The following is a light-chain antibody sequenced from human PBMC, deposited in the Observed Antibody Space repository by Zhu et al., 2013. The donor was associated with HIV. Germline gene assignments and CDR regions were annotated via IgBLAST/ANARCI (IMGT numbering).Light chain of an antibody. V-gene: IGKV3-20*01. J-gene: IGKJ4*01. CDR3: QQYDRSPLT. CDR1: QSVANS. Sequence: EIVLTQSPVTLSLSPGERATLSCRASQSVANSLAWYQQKPGQAPRLLIYGASNRATGIPDRFSGSGSGTDFTLSISRLEPEDFAVYYCQQYDRSPLTFGGGTTVEIK. CDR2: GAS.